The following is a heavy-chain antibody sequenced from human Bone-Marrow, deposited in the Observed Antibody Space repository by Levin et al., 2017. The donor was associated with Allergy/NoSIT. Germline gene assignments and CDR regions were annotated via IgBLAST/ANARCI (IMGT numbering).Heavy chain of an antibody. CDR3: ARLVVVVSTTTSFGIYNGMDV. CDR1: GASITTPTW. CDR2: IAPNGGT. Sequence: SQTLSLTCAVSGASITTPTWWTWVRQPPDKGLEWIGEIAPNGGTNYNPSFKSRVTMSLDKSKNQFSLTLISVTAADTAVYYCARLVVVVSTTTSFGIYNGMDVWGPGTTVTVSS. J-gene: IGHJ6*02. V-gene: IGHV4-4*02. D-gene: IGHD2/OR15-2a*01.